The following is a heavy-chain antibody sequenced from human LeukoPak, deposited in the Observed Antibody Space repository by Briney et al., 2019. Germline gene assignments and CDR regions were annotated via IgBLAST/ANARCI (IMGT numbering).Heavy chain of an antibody. Sequence: ASVKVSCKASGYTFTSYYMHWVRQAPGQGLEWMGIINPSGGSTSYAQKFQGRVTMTRDMSTSTVYMELSRLRSEDTAVYYCARDAVGGDAFDIWGQGTMVTVSS. J-gene: IGHJ3*02. CDR3: ARDAVGGDAFDI. D-gene: IGHD3-16*01. CDR2: INPSGGST. V-gene: IGHV1-46*01. CDR1: GYTFTSYY.